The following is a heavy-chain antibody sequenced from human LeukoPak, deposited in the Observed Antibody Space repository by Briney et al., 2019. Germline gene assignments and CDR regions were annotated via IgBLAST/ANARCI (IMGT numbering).Heavy chain of an antibody. J-gene: IGHJ5*02. CDR3: ARNPVVVVPAATREGFDP. CDR2: IYHSGST. V-gene: IGHV4-38-2*01. CDR1: GYSISSGYY. D-gene: IGHD2-2*01. Sequence: SETLSLTCAVSGYSISSGYYWGWIRQPPGKGLEWIGSIYHSGSTYYNPSLKSRVTISVDTSKNQFSLKLSSVTAADTAAYYCARNPVVVVPAATREGFDPWGQGTLVTVSS.